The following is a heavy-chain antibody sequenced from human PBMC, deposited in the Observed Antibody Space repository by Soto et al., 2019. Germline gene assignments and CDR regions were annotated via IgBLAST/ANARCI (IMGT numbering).Heavy chain of an antibody. J-gene: IGHJ4*02. CDR3: ARDGGRHSGGIAY. D-gene: IGHD1-26*01. CDR1: GGTFSSYS. V-gene: IGHV1-69*01. CDR2: IIPTFGTA. Sequence: QVQLVQSGAEVKKPGSSVKVSCKASGGTFSSYSINWVRQAPGQGLEWMGEIIPTFGTANYAKKFQGRVTLTGDESTQTDNMELSSLRSEDTAVYYCARDGGRHSGGIAYWGQGTLVTVSS.